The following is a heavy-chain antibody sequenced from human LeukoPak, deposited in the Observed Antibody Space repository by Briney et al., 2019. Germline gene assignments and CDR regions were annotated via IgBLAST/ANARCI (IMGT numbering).Heavy chain of an antibody. CDR2: IYYSGST. CDR1: GGSISSYY. Sequence: PSETLSLTCTVSGGSISSYYWSWIRQPPGKGLEWIGYIYYSGSTNYNPSLKSRVTISVDTSKNQFSLKLSSVTAADTAVYYCARDCPNYDFWSGYPSGYYYMDVWGKGTTVTVSS. V-gene: IGHV4-59*12. J-gene: IGHJ6*03. CDR3: ARDCPNYDFWSGYPSGYYYMDV. D-gene: IGHD3-3*01.